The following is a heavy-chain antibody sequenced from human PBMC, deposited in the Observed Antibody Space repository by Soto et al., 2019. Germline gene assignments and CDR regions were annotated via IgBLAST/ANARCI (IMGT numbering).Heavy chain of an antibody. CDR1: GGTFSSYA. V-gene: IGHV1-69*01. Sequence: QVQLVQSGAEVKKPGSSVKVSCKASGGTFSSYAISWVRQAPGQGLEWMGGIIPIFGTANYAQKFQGRVTITADESTSTAYMVLSSLRSEDTAVYYCARVPFSGSYGRVEYYFDYWGQGTLVTVSS. CDR2: IIPIFGTA. CDR3: ARVPFSGSYGRVEYYFDY. D-gene: IGHD1-26*01. J-gene: IGHJ4*02.